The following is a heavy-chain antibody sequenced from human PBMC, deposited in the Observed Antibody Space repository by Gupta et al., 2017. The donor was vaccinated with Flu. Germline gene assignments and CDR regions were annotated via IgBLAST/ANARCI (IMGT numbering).Heavy chain of an antibody. V-gene: IGHV3-72*01. CDR3: ARAFTIATDQFDY. Sequence: EVQLVESGGGLVQPGRSLRLSCAASGFTFSAHYMDWVRQAPGKGLEWVERIRIQTKNYTTEYAASVQGRFTISRDDSTNSLHLQMNSLKTEDTDVYYCARAFTIATDQFDYWGQGTLVTVSS. CDR1: GFTFSAHY. J-gene: IGHJ4*02. CDR2: IRIQTKNYTT. D-gene: IGHD3-3*01.